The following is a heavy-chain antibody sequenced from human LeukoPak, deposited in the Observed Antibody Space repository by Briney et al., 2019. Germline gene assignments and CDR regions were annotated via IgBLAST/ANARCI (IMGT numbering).Heavy chain of an antibody. V-gene: IGHV4-34*01. CDR2: INHSGST. J-gene: IGHJ3*02. D-gene: IGHD1-1*01. CDR1: GGSFSGYY. CDR3: ARSDYNWNDGWNAFDI. Sequence: SETLSLTCAVYGGSFSGYYWSWIRQPPGKGLEWIGEINHSGSTNYNPSLKSRVTTSVDTSKNQFSLKLSSVTAADTAVYYCARSDYNWNDGWNAFDIWGQGTMVTVSS.